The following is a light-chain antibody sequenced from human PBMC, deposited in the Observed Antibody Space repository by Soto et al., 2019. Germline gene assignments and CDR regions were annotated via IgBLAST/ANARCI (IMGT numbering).Light chain of an antibody. V-gene: IGKV3-20*01. J-gene: IGKJ2*01. CDR1: QTVSSSS. CDR3: QQYGSSSYT. Sequence: EIVLTQSPGTLSLSPGERATLSCRASQTVSSSSLTWYQQKPGQAPRLLIYGASSRATGIPDRFSGSGSGTDFPLTISRLEPEDFAVYYCQQYGSSSYTFGQGTKLEIK. CDR2: GAS.